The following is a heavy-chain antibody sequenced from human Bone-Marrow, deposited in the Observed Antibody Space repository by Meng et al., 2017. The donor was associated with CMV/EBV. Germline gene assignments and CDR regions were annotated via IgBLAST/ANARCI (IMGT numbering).Heavy chain of an antibody. V-gene: IGHV4-34*01. D-gene: IGHD1-26*01. Sequence: SETLSLTCAVYGGSFSGYYWSWIRQPPGKGLEWIGEINHSGSTNYNPSLKSRVTISVDTSKNLFSLKLSSVTAADTAVYYCATVGASDAFDIWGQGTLVTVSS. CDR3: ATVGASDAFDI. CDR1: GGSFSGYY. CDR2: INHSGST. J-gene: IGHJ3*02.